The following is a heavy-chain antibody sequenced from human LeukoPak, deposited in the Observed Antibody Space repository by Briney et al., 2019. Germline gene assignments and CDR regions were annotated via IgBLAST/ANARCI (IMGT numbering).Heavy chain of an antibody. V-gene: IGHV4-34*01. Sequence: PSETLSLTCAVYGGSFSGYYWSWIRRPPGKGLEWIGEINHSGSTNYNPSLKSRVTISVDTSKNQFSLKLSSVTAADTAVYYCARGGDYDFWSGYYPFDYWGQGTLVTVSS. CDR3: ARGGDYDFWSGYYPFDY. J-gene: IGHJ4*02. D-gene: IGHD3-3*01. CDR2: INHSGST. CDR1: GGSFSGYY.